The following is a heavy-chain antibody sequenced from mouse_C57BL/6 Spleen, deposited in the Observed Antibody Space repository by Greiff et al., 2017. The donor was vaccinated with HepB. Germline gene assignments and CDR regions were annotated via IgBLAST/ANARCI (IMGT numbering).Heavy chain of an antibody. Sequence: LVESGGGLVQPGASLRLSCAASGFTFTYYYMSWVRQPPGKAPEGLAWISNNANGYTTEYTASVKGRFTISRDNSQNILYLHLNTLRAEDSATYYCVKGVEDWYGDWGQGTLVTVSA. CDR2: ISNNANGYTT. CDR3: VKGVEDWYGD. J-gene: IGHJ3*01. V-gene: IGHV7-4*01. D-gene: IGHD2-10*02. CDR1: GFTFTYYY.